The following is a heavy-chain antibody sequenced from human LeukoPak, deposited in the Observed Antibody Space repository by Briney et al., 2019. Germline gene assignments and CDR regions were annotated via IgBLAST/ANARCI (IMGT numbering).Heavy chain of an antibody. CDR3: ARDIDARAFDI. Sequence: ASVKVSCKASGGTFSSYAISWVRQAPGQGLEWMGGIIPIFGTANYAQKFQGRVTITADESTSTAYMELRSLRSDDTAVYYCARDIDARAFDIWGQGTMVTVSS. V-gene: IGHV1-69*13. CDR1: GGTFSSYA. CDR2: IIPIFGTA. D-gene: IGHD2-15*01. J-gene: IGHJ3*02.